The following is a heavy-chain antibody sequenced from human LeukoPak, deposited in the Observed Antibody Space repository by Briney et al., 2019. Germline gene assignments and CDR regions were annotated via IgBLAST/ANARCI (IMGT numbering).Heavy chain of an antibody. CDR1: GFTVSSNY. CDR2: IYSGGST. CDR3: ARTYCSSTSCYPNYYYGMDV. D-gene: IGHD2-2*01. V-gene: IGHV3-66*02. Sequence: GGSLRLSCAASGFTVSSNYMSWVPQAPGKGLEWVSVIYSGGSTYYADSVKGRFTISRDNSKNTLYLQMNSLRAEDTAVYYCARTYCSSTSCYPNYYYGMDVWGQGTTVTVSS. J-gene: IGHJ6*02.